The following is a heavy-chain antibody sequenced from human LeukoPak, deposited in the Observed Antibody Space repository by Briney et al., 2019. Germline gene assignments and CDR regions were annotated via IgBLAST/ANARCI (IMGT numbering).Heavy chain of an antibody. V-gene: IGHV3-43D*03. Sequence: GGSLRLSCAASGFTFDDYAMHWVRQAPGKGLECVSLISWDGDSTYYADSVKGRFTISRDSSKNTLYLQMNSLRPEDTAVYYCARARPSMWIDYWGQGTLVTVSS. CDR3: ARARPSMWIDY. D-gene: IGHD5-12*01. CDR1: GFTFDDYA. J-gene: IGHJ4*02. CDR2: ISWDGDST.